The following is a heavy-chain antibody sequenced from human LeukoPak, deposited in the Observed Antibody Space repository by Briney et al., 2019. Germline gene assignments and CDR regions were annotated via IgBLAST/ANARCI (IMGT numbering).Heavy chain of an antibody. CDR2: INPKSGGT. J-gene: IGHJ4*02. V-gene: IGHV1-2*02. CDR1: GYTFTGYY. Sequence: ASVXXXXXAXGYTFTGYYXHWVGQAPGQGGEGMGWINPKSGGTNYAQKFQGRVTMNRETSISTAYMELSRLRSDDTAVYYCARTAGSYYFDYWGQGTLVTVSS. CDR3: ARTAGSYYFDY. D-gene: IGHD1-26*01.